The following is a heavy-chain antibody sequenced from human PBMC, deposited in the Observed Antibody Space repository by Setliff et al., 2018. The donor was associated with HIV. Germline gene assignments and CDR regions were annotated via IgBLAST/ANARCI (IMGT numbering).Heavy chain of an antibody. Sequence: ASVKVSCKASGYTFTGYYMHWVRQAPGQGLEGMGWINPNSGGTTYAQKFQGRVTMTRHTSTSTAYMELRSLRSEDTAVYYCASTSSPPDILSGYWSWYGMDIWSQGTRVAISS. CDR3: ASTSSPPDILSGYWSWYGMDI. J-gene: IGHJ6*02. CDR1: GYTFTGYY. V-gene: IGHV1-2*02. CDR2: INPNSGGT. D-gene: IGHD3-9*01.